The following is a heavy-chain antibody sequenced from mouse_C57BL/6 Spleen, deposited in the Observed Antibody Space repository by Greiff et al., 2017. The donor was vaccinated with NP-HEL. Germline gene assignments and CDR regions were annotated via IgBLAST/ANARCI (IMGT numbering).Heavy chain of an antibody. CDR1: GFTFSSYG. CDR2: ISSGGSYT. CDR3: ARSMIKTGYAMDY. D-gene: IGHD2-4*01. J-gene: IGHJ4*01. Sequence: EVQRVESGGDLVKPGGSLKLSCAASGFTFSSYGMSWVRQTPDKRLEWVATISSGGSYTYYPDSLKGRFTISRDNAKNTLYLQMSSLKSEYKAMYYCARSMIKTGYAMDYWGQGTSVTVSS. V-gene: IGHV5-6*01.